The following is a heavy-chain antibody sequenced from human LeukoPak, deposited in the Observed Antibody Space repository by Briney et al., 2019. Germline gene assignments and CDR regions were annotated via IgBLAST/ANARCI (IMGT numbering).Heavy chain of an antibody. J-gene: IGHJ4*02. V-gene: IGHV1-2*04. CDR3: ARNGYDFWSGLTYFDY. Sequence: ASVKVSCKASGYTFTSYGISWVRQAPGQGLEWMGWISANSGGTNYAQKFQGWVTMTRDTSISTAYMELSRLRSDDTAVYYCARNGYDFWSGLTYFDYWGQGTLVTVSS. CDR1: GYTFTSYG. D-gene: IGHD3-3*01. CDR2: ISANSGGT.